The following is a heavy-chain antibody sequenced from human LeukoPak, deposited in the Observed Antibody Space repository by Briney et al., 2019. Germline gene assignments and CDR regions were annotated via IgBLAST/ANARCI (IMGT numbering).Heavy chain of an antibody. CDR3: ARDGSGSPDY. CDR2: ISYDGSNK. J-gene: IGHJ4*02. D-gene: IGHD3-10*01. CDR1: GFTFSSYA. V-gene: IGHV3-30*14. Sequence: TGGSLRLSCAASGFTFSSYAMHWVRQAPGKGLEWVAVISYDGSNKYYADSVKGRFTISRDNSKNTLYLQMGSLRAEDMAVYYCARDGSGSPDYWGQGTLVTVSS.